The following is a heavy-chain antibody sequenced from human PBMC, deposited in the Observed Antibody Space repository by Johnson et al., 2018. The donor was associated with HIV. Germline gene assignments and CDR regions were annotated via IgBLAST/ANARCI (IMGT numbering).Heavy chain of an antibody. Sequence: VQLVESGGGVVRPGGSLRLSCAASGFTFDDYGMSWVRQAPGKGLDWVSVIYSGGSTYYADSVKGRFTISRDNSKNTLYLQMNSLRAEDTAVYYCAREGYDSSGYSDAFDIWGQGTMVTVSS. CDR2: IYSGGST. V-gene: IGHV3-66*02. CDR1: GFTFDDYG. CDR3: AREGYDSSGYSDAFDI. J-gene: IGHJ3*02. D-gene: IGHD3-22*01.